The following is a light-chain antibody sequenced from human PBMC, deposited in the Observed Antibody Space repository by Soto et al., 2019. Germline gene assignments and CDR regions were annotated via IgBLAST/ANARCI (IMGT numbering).Light chain of an antibody. CDR2: SNN. J-gene: IGLJ2*01. Sequence: QSVLTQPPSASGTPGQRVTISCSGSSSNIGSNTVNWYQQLPGTAPKLLIYSNNQRPSGDPDRFSGSKSGTSASLAISGLQSEDEADYYCAARDDSLNGQVFGGGTQLTVL. CDR1: SSNIGSNT. V-gene: IGLV1-44*01. CDR3: AARDDSLNGQV.